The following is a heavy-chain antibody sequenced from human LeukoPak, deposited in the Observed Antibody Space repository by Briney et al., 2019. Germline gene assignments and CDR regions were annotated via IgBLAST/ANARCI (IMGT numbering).Heavy chain of an antibody. CDR1: GFTFSSYA. Sequence: GGSLRLSCAASGFTFSSYAMSWIRQAPGKGLEWVSAISGSGGSTYYADSVKGRFTISRDNSKDTLYLQMNSLRAEDTAVYYCAKDQVAGTIAYFDYWGQGTLVTVSS. D-gene: IGHD6-19*01. CDR2: ISGSGGST. V-gene: IGHV3-23*01. J-gene: IGHJ4*02. CDR3: AKDQVAGTIAYFDY.